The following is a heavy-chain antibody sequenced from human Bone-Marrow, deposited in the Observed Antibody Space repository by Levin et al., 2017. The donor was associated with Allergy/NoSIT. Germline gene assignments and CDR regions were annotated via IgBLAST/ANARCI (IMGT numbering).Heavy chain of an antibody. CDR1: GFTFDAYC. CDR3: AKGRHSSGDWSHALDV. CDR2: ISSNSDYI. Sequence: GGSLRLSCAASGFTFDAYCMHWVRQAPGKGLEWVSSISSNSDYIGYADSVKGRLTISRDNAKNVLSLQMNSLRPEDTAMYYYAKGRHSSGDWSHALDVWGQGTMVTVSS. J-gene: IGHJ3*01. D-gene: IGHD3-22*01. V-gene: IGHV3-9*01.